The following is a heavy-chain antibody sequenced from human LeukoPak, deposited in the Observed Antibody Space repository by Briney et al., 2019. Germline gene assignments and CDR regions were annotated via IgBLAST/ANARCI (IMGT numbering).Heavy chain of an antibody. V-gene: IGHV1-46*01. CDR1: GYTFTSYY. Sequence: GASVKVSCKASGYTFTSYYMHWVRQAPGQGLEWMGIINPSGGSTSYAQKFQGRVTMTRDTSTSTVYMELSSLRSEDTAVYYCARARMVRGVIIVPFDYWGQGTLVTVSS. CDR2: INPSGGST. D-gene: IGHD3-10*01. J-gene: IGHJ4*02. CDR3: ARARMVRGVIIVPFDY.